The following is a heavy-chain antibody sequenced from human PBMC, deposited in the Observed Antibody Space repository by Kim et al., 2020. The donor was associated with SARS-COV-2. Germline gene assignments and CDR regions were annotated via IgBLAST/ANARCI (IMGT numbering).Heavy chain of an antibody. J-gene: IGHJ4*02. Sequence: GGSLRLSCAASGFTFSNAWMSWVRQAPGKGLEWVGRIKSKTDGGTTDYAAPVKGRFTISRDDSKNTLYLQMNSLKTEDTAVYYCTTDRPVLRYFDWSITYDYWGQGTLVTVSS. D-gene: IGHD3-9*01. CDR3: TTDRPVLRYFDWSITYDY. CDR2: IKSKTDGGTT. V-gene: IGHV3-15*01. CDR1: GFTFSNAW.